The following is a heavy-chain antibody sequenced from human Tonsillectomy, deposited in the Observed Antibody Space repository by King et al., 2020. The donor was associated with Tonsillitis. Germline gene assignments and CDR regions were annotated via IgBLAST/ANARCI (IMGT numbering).Heavy chain of an antibody. CDR2: NYYSGST. D-gene: IGHD3-22*01. J-gene: IGHJ4*02. V-gene: IGHV4-59*08. CDR1: GGSISSYY. CDR3: ARHGGYYDSSGYYYY. Sequence: VQLQESGPGLVKPSETLSLTCTVSGGSISSYYWSWIRQPPGKGLGWIGYNYYSGSTNYNPSLKSRVTISVDTSKNPFSLKLSSVTAADTAVYYCARHGGYYDSSGYYYYWGQGTLVTVSS.